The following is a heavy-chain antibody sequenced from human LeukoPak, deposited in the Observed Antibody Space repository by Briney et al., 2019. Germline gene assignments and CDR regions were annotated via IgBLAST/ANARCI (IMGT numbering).Heavy chain of an antibody. Sequence: ASVKVSCKVSGYTLTELSMHWVRQAPGKGLEWMGGFDPEDGETIYAQKLQGRVTMTEDTSTDTAYMELSRLRSDDTAVYYCAKDMAAVAGQGYECFDYWGQGTLVTVSS. CDR3: AKDMAAVAGQGYECFDY. V-gene: IGHV1-24*01. CDR2: FDPEDGET. D-gene: IGHD6-19*01. J-gene: IGHJ4*02. CDR1: GYTLTELS.